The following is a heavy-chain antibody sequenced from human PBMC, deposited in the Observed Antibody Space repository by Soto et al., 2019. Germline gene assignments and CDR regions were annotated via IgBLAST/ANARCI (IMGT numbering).Heavy chain of an antibody. CDR1: GYTFTSYG. V-gene: IGHV1-18*01. Sequence: ASVKVSCKASGYTFTSYGISWVRQAPGQGLEWMGWISAYNGSTNYAQKLQGRVTMTTDTSTSTAYMELRSLRSDDTAVYYCAVEGLGSGYCSSTSCYAGDWFDPWGQGTLVTVSS. CDR2: ISAYNGST. D-gene: IGHD2-2*01. CDR3: AVEGLGSGYCSSTSCYAGDWFDP. J-gene: IGHJ5*02.